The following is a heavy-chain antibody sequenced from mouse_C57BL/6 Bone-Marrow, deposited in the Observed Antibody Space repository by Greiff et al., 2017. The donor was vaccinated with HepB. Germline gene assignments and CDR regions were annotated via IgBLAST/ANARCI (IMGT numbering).Heavy chain of an antibody. CDR1: GYTFTSYA. J-gene: IGHJ3*01. D-gene: IGHD2-5*01. CDR3: ARTYSNYPCFAY. CDR2: IYPRSGNT. V-gene: IGHV1-81*01. Sequence: VQLQQSGAELARPGASVKLSCKASGYTFTSYAISWVKQRTEQGLEWIGEIYPRSGNTYYNEKFKGKATLTADKSSSTAYMELRSLTSEDSAVYFCARTYSNYPCFAYWGQGTLLTVSA.